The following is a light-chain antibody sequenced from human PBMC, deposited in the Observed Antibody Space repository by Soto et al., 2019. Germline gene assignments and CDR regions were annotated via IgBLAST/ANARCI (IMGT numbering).Light chain of an antibody. CDR1: QSVSSSY. Sequence: EIVLTQSPGTLSLSPGERATLSCRASQSVSSSYLAWYQQKPGQAPRLLIYGESSRATGIPDRFSGSGSGTDFTLTISRLKPEDFAVYYCQQYGSSPPWTFGQGTKVEIK. CDR3: QQYGSSPPWT. V-gene: IGKV3-20*01. CDR2: GES. J-gene: IGKJ1*01.